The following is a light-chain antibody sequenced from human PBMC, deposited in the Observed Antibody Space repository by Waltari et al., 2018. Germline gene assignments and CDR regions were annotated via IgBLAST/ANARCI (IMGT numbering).Light chain of an antibody. CDR3: QQYYSTPPT. J-gene: IGKJ1*01. CDR1: LGIRTS. CDR2: SSS. Sequence: DIQMTQSPSSLSASVGDRVTITCRASLGIRTSLAWYQHKPGKAPNLLLYSSSRLESGVPSRFSGSRSGTDYTLTISSLQPEDFATYYCQQYYSTPPTFGQGTKVEIK. V-gene: IGKV1-NL1*01.